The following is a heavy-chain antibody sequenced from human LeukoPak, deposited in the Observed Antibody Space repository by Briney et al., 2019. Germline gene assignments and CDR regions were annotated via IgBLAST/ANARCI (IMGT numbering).Heavy chain of an antibody. Sequence: PGGSLRLSCAASGFTFSRYAMNWVRQAPEKGLEWVSYISTGGDNRFYADSLKGRFTVSRDNAKNLLYLQMDSLRAEDTAVYYCAKDGYSSSWYRYWYFDLWGRGTLVTVSS. CDR2: ISTGGDNR. CDR1: GFTFSRYA. D-gene: IGHD6-13*01. V-gene: IGHV3-21*04. CDR3: AKDGYSSSWYRYWYFDL. J-gene: IGHJ2*01.